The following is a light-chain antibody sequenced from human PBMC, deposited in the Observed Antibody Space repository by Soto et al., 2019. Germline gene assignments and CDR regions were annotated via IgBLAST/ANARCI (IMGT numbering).Light chain of an antibody. CDR1: SGHSSYA. V-gene: IGLV4-69*01. Sequence: QSVLTQSPSASASLGASVKLTCTLSSGHSSYAIAWHQQQPEKGPRYLMKLNSDGSHSKGDGIPDRFSGSSSGAERYLTISSLQSEDEADYYCQTWGTGIHVVFGGWDQAHRP. CDR2: LNSDGSH. J-gene: IGLJ2*01. CDR3: QTWGTGIHVV.